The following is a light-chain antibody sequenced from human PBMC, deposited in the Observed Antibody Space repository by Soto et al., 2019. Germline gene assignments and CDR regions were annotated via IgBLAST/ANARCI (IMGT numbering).Light chain of an antibody. CDR1: QTLLFTSTNKNS. CDR3: QQYHTTPNT. Sequence: DVVMTQSPATLAVSLGERAAINCKPSQTLLFTSTNKNSLAWYQQKPGQPPKLLIYWASTRESGAPDRFSGSGSGRNFTLTISSLQAEDVAVYYCQQYHTTPNTFGQGTKLEIK. V-gene: IGKV4-1*01. CDR2: WAS. J-gene: IGKJ2*01.